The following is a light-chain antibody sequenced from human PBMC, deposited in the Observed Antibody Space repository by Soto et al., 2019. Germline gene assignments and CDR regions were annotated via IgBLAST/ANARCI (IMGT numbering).Light chain of an antibody. CDR1: SSNIGAGYD. J-gene: IGLJ1*01. Sequence: QSVLTQPPSVSGAPGQRVTISCTGGSSNIGAGYDVHWYQQLPGTAPKLLIYDNTNRPSGVPDRFSGSKSGTSASLAITGLQAEDEADYYCQSFDSSLGGSVFGSGTKVTVL. CDR2: DNT. CDR3: QSFDSSLGGSV. V-gene: IGLV1-40*01.